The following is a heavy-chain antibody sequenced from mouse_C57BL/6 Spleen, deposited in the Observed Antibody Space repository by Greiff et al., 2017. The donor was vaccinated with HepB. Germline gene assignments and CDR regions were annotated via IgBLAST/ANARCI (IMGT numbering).Heavy chain of an antibody. Sequence: EVKVEESGGGLVKPGGSLKLSCAASGFTFSSYTMSWVRQTPEKRLEWVATISGGGGNTYYPDSVKGRFTISRDNAKNTLYLQMSSLRSEDTALYYCAKVSLTGTVDYWGQGTTLTVSS. D-gene: IGHD4-1*01. V-gene: IGHV5-9*01. J-gene: IGHJ2*01. CDR1: GFTFSSYT. CDR2: ISGGGGNT. CDR3: AKVSLTGTVDY.